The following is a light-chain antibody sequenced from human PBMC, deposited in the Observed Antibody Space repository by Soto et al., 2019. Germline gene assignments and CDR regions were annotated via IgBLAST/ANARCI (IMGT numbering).Light chain of an antibody. CDR1: SSDVGGYNY. CDR3: SSYTSSNTLAV. Sequence: QSVLTQPASVSGSPGQSITISCTGTSSDVGGYNYVSWYQQHPGKAPKFMIYEVSNRPSGVSNRFSGSKSGNTASLTISGLQAEDEADYYCSSYTSSNTLAVFGGGTKLTVL. CDR2: EVS. J-gene: IGLJ2*01. V-gene: IGLV2-14*01.